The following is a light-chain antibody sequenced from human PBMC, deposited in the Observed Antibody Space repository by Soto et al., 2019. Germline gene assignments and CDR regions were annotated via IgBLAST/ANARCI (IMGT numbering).Light chain of an antibody. V-gene: IGKV3-11*01. CDR3: QQRSNWPWTT. CDR2: DAS. Sequence: EIELTQSPATLSLSPGESATISCRASESVSIYISWYQQKPAQAPRLLIYDASNRATGIPTRFSGSGSGTDFSLTISSLEPEDFAVSYCQQRSNWPWTTFGQGTRVELK. J-gene: IGKJ1*01. CDR1: ESVSIY.